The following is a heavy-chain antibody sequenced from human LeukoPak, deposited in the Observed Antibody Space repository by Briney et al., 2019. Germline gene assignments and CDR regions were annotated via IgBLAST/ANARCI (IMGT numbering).Heavy chain of an antibody. D-gene: IGHD6-19*01. Sequence: GGSLRLSCAASEFTFSNYWMSWVRQAPGKGLERVAHTNQDGSKNYYVDSLKGRFTFSRDNAKNSLYLQMSSLRAEDTAVYYCATTVPGYPDDYFDYWGQGTLVTVSS. CDR3: ATTVPGYPDDYFDY. V-gene: IGHV3-7*01. J-gene: IGHJ4*02. CDR2: TNQDGSKN. CDR1: EFTFSNYW.